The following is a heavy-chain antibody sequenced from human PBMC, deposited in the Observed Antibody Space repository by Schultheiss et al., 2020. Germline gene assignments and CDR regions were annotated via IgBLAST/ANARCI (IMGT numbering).Heavy chain of an antibody. D-gene: IGHD1-26*01. V-gene: IGHV3-33*01. CDR1: GFTFSSYG. Sequence: RGSLRLSCAASGFTFSSYGMHWVRQAPGKGLEWVAVIWYDGSNKYYADSVKGRFTISRDNSKNTLYLQMNSLRAEDTAVYYCARDRPTTHFDYWGQGTLVTVSS. CDR2: IWYDGSNK. CDR3: ARDRPTTHFDY. J-gene: IGHJ4*02.